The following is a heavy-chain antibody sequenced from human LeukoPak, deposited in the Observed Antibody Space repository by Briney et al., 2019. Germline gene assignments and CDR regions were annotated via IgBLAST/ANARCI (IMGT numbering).Heavy chain of an antibody. CDR2: ISSSSSYI. Sequence: GGSLRLSCAASGFTFSSYSMNWVRLAPGKGLEWVSSISSSSSYIYYADSVKGRFTISRDNAKNSLYLQMNSLRAEDTAVYYCARDSVRGVRGVIIKPQGAFDIWGQGTMVTVSS. CDR1: GFTFSSYS. V-gene: IGHV3-21*01. CDR3: ARDSVRGVRGVIIKPQGAFDI. D-gene: IGHD3-10*01. J-gene: IGHJ3*02.